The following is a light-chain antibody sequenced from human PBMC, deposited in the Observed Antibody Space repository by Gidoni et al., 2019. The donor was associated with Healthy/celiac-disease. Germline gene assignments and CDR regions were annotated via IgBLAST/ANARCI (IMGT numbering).Light chain of an antibody. J-gene: IGKJ1*01. V-gene: IGKV1-39*01. Sequence: DIQMTQSPSSLSASVGDRGTITCRASQSISSYLNGYQQKPGKAPKLLIYAASSLQSGVPSRFSGSGSATDFSLIISSLQPEDFATYYCQQSYITPQWTFGQGTKVEIK. CDR2: AAS. CDR3: QQSYITPQWT. CDR1: QSISSY.